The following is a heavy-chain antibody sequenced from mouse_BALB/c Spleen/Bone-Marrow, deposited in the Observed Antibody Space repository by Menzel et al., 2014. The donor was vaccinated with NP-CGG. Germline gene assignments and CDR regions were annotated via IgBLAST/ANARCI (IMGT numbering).Heavy chain of an antibody. CDR1: GFTFSSFG. CDR2: ISSGSSPI. J-gene: IGHJ2*01. V-gene: IGHV5-17*02. CDR3: TRGGNWEDFDY. D-gene: IGHD4-1*01. Sequence: EVKLVESGGGLVQPGGSRKLSCAASGFTFSSFGMHWVRRAPEKGLEWVAYISSGSSPIFYADTVKGRFTTSRDNPKNTLFLQMTSLRSEDTAMYYCTRGGNWEDFDYWGQGTTLTVSS.